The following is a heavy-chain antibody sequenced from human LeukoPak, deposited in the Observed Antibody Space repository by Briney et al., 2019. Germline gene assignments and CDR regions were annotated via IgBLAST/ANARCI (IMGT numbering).Heavy chain of an antibody. CDR2: IYSGGST. Sequence: GGSLRLSCAASGFTVSSNYMSWVRQAPGKGLEWVSVIYSGGSTYYADSVKGRFTISRDNSKNTLYLQMNSLRAEDTAVYYCARNTPLIYFDYWGQGTLVTVSS. V-gene: IGHV3-66*02. CDR3: ARNTPLIYFDY. J-gene: IGHJ4*02. D-gene: IGHD3-16*01. CDR1: GFTVSSNY.